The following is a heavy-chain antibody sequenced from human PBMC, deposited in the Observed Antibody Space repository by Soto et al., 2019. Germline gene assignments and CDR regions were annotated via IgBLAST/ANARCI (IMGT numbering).Heavy chain of an antibody. D-gene: IGHD6-19*01. CDR1: GFTFSSYW. CDR2: INSDGSST. J-gene: IGHJ5*02. Sequence: PGGSLRLSCAASGFTFSSYWTHWVRQAPGKGLVWVSRINSDGSSTSYADSVKGRFTISRDNAKNTLYLQMNSLRAEDTAVYYCARVIAVAGFNWFDPWGQGTLVTVSS. V-gene: IGHV3-74*01. CDR3: ARVIAVAGFNWFDP.